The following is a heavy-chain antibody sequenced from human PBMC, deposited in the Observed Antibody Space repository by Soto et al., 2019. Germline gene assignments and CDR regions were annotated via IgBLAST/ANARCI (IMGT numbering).Heavy chain of an antibody. D-gene: IGHD2-2*01. Sequence: GGSLRLSCAASGFTFSSYAMSWVRQAPGKGLEWVSAISGSGGSTYYADSVKGRFTISRDNSKNTLYLQMNSLRAEDTAVYYCAKDPKRSSSTSRNNWFDPWGQGTLVTVSS. J-gene: IGHJ5*02. CDR2: ISGSGGST. CDR3: AKDPKRSSSTSRNNWFDP. CDR1: GFTFSSYA. V-gene: IGHV3-23*01.